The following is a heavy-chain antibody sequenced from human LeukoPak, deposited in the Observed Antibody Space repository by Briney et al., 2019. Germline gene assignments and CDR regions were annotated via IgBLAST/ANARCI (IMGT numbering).Heavy chain of an antibody. V-gene: IGHV3-23*01. CDR2: VSGSAGRT. CDR1: GFSSSSYA. CDR3: AKNRGHCVDGVCHNYYYMDV. Sequence: PGRSLRLSCAASGFSSSSYAMSWVREAPGKGLESVSTVSGSAGRTDYADSVKGRFTISRDNLKNTLYLQMNGLRAEDTAVYYCAKNRGHCVDGVCHNYYYMDVWGKGTTVTVSS. D-gene: IGHD2-8*02. J-gene: IGHJ6*03.